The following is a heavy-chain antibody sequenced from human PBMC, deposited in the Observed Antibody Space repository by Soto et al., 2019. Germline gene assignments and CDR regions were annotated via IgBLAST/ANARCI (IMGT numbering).Heavy chain of an antibody. V-gene: IGHV4-34*01. Sequence: SETLSLTCAVYGVSFSGYYWSWIRQPPGKGLEWIGEINHSGSTNYNPSLKSRVTISVDTSKNQFSLKLSSVTAADTAVYYCASDSDRTGLDYWGQGTLVTVSS. CDR2: INHSGST. D-gene: IGHD3-9*01. CDR3: ASDSDRTGLDY. CDR1: GVSFSGYY. J-gene: IGHJ4*02.